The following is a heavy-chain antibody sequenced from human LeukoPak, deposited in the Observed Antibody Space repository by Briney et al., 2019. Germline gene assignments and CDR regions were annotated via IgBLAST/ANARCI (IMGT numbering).Heavy chain of an antibody. D-gene: IGHD3-10*01. Sequence: PSETLSLTCTVSSGSISSYYWSWIRQPPGKGLEWIGYIYYSGSTNYNPSLRSRVTISVDTSKNQFSLKLSSVTAADTAVYYCARGPPRHGFGTFDYWGQGTLVTVSS. V-gene: IGHV4-59*01. CDR1: SGSISSYY. CDR3: ARGPPRHGFGTFDY. CDR2: IYYSGST. J-gene: IGHJ4*02.